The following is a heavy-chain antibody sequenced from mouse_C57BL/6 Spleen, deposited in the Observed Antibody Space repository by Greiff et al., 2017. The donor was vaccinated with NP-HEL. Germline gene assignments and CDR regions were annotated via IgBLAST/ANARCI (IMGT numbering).Heavy chain of an antibody. CDR1: GYTFTSYW. Sequence: QVQLQQPGTELVKPGASVKLSCTASGYTFTSYWMHWVKQRPGQGLEWIGNINPSNGGTNYNETFKSKATLTVDKSSSTAYMQLSSLTSEDSAVYYCAAYYSNYLGFYFDYWGQGTTLTVSS. CDR3: AAYYSNYLGFYFDY. V-gene: IGHV1-53*01. CDR2: INPSNGGT. J-gene: IGHJ2*01. D-gene: IGHD2-5*01.